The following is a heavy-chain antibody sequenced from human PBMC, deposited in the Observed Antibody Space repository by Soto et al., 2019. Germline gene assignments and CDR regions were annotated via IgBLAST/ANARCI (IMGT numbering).Heavy chain of an antibody. Sequence: QVQLVQSGAEVKKPGSSVKVSCKASGGTFSSYAISWVRQAPGQGLEWMGGIIPIFGTANYAQKFQGRVTITADESTSTAYMELSRLRSEDTAAYYCARGRAGVRSNWFDPWGQGTLVTVSS. D-gene: IGHD2-8*01. CDR2: IIPIFGTA. CDR3: ARGRAGVRSNWFDP. J-gene: IGHJ5*02. V-gene: IGHV1-69*12. CDR1: GGTFSSYA.